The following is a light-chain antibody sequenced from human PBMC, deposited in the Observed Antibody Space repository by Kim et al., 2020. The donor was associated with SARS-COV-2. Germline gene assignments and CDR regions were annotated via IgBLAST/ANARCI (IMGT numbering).Light chain of an antibody. CDR1: QSVTSN. Sequence: EIVMTQSPATLSVSPGERATLSCRASQSVTSNLAWYQQKPGQAPRLLIYGASTRATGIPARFSGSGSGTEFTLTISSLQSEDFAVYYWKQYNNRKPITYGQGTRMEIK. J-gene: IGKJ5*01. V-gene: IGKV3-15*01. CDR3: KQYNNRKPIT. CDR2: GAS.